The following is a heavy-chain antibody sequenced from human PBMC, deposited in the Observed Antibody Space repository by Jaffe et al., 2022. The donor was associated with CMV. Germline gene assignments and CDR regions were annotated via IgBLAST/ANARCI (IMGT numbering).Heavy chain of an antibody. D-gene: IGHD3-16*01. CDR2: IKQDESDK. J-gene: IGHJ4*02. CDR1: GFTFTNYW. CDR3: ARDVGGALDY. Sequence: EVQLVESGGGLVQPGGSLRLSCAASGFTFTNYWMAWVRQAPGKGLEWVANIKQDESDKNHVDSVRGRFTISRDNAKNSLYLQMNSLRVEDTALYYCARDVGGALDYWGQGTLVTVSS. V-gene: IGHV3-7*01.